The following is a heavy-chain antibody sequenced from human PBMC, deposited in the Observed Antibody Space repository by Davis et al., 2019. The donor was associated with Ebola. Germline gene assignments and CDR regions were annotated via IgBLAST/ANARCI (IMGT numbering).Heavy chain of an antibody. V-gene: IGHV1-2*04. CDR1: GYNFTVYY. CDR2: INPNSGGT. Sequence: ASVTVSCKASGYNFTVYYIHWVRQAPGQGLEWMGWINPNSGGTNYAQKFQGWVTMTRDTSISTAYMELRRLRSDETAVYYCARFMGGVGATGGYFDYWGQGTMVTVSS. CDR3: ARFMGGVGATGGYFDY. J-gene: IGHJ4*03. D-gene: IGHD1-26*01.